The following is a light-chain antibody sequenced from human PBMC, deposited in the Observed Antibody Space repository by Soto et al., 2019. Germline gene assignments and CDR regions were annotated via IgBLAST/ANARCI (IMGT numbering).Light chain of an antibody. Sequence: EIVLTQSPATLSMSPGERATLSCWASQTISSSLAWYQQKPGQAPRLLIYGASTRAAGVPVRFSGSGPGTEFTLTINRLEAEDFAVYYCQQYNRWPLTFGGGTKVDIK. CDR1: QTISSS. V-gene: IGKV3-15*01. CDR2: GAS. J-gene: IGKJ4*01. CDR3: QQYNRWPLT.